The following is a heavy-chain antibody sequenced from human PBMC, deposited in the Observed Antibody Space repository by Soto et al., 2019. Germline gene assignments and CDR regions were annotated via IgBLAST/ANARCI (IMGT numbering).Heavy chain of an antibody. CDR2: ISAYNGNT. D-gene: IGHD7-27*01. J-gene: IGHJ4*02. Sequence: SVKVSCKSSVYTFTGYGISLVRQAPGQGLEWMGWISAYNGNTNYAKKLQGRVTMTTETSTSTAYMELRSLRSDDTAVYYCARDGKLGLDYWGQGTLVTVSS. CDR3: ARDGKLGLDY. CDR1: VYTFTGYG. V-gene: IGHV1-18*01.